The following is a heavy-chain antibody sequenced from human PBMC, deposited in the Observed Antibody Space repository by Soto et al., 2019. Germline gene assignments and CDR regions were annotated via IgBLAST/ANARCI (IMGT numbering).Heavy chain of an antibody. V-gene: IGHV2-5*01. CDR1: GFSFTTDGVG. CDR3: AHRGLQLLSPPYYYYALDV. Sequence: QITLKESGPMLVKPTQTLTLTCSFSGFSFTTDGVGVGWIRQPPGWALEWLALIYWNDDKRYSPSLKSRLTITKDTSKNQEVLTMTNMYPVDTATYYCAHRGLQLLSPPYYYYALDVWGQGTTVTVSS. CDR2: IYWNDDK. D-gene: IGHD2-2*01. J-gene: IGHJ6*02.